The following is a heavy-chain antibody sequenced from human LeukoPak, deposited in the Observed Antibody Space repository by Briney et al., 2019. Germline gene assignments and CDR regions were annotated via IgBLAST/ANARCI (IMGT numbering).Heavy chain of an antibody. D-gene: IGHD1-26*01. Sequence: ASVKVSFKASGYPFTSYGISWVRPAPGQGLEWMGWISAYNGNTNYAQKLQGRVTMTTDTSTSTAYMELRSLRSDDTAVYYCARGRFSGSYWDYWGQGTLVTVSS. V-gene: IGHV1-18*01. CDR1: GYPFTSYG. CDR3: ARGRFSGSYWDY. CDR2: ISAYNGNT. J-gene: IGHJ4*02.